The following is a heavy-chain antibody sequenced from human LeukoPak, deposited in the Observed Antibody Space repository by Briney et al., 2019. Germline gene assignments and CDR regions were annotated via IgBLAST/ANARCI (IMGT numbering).Heavy chain of an antibody. D-gene: IGHD3-22*01. V-gene: IGHV1-69*04. J-gene: IGHJ6*02. Sequence: SVKVSCKASGGTFSSYAISWVRQAPGQGLEWMGRIIPILGIANYAQKFQGRVTITADKSTSTAYMELSSLRSEDTAVYYCASIHYYDSYYYGMDVWGQGTTVTVSS. CDR1: GGTFSSYA. CDR2: IIPILGIA. CDR3: ASIHYYDSYYYGMDV.